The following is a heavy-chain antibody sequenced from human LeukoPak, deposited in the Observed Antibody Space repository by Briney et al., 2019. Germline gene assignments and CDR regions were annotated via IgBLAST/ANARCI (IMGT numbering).Heavy chain of an antibody. CDR1: GYAAPNYY. J-gene: IGHJ4*02. CDR2: INPTGLYT. D-gene: IGHD3-22*01. Sequence: ASVTVSFKASGYAAPNYYVYWVRQAPGQGLEWVGMINPTGLYTRLAQDFQGRVTMTRDASTSTVYMEMNSLTSEDTAVYYCTSFDSSGHYRFAYWGQGSLVTVSA. V-gene: IGHV1-46*01. CDR3: TSFDSSGHYRFAY.